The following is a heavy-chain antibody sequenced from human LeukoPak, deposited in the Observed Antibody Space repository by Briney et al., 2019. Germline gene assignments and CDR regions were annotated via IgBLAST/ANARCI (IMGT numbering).Heavy chain of an antibody. CDR1: GFTFSSYS. D-gene: IGHD3-22*01. V-gene: IGHV3-21*01. CDR2: ISSSSSYI. Sequence: GGSLRLSCAASGFTFSSYSMNWVRQAPGKGLEWVSSISSSSSYIYYADSVKGRFTISRDNAKNSLYLQMNSLRAEDTAVYYCARVRNNYDSSGFSAAEYWGQGTLVTVSS. CDR3: ARVRNNYDSSGFSAAEY. J-gene: IGHJ4*02.